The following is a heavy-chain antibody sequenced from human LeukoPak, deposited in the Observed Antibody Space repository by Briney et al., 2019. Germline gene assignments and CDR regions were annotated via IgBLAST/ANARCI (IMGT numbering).Heavy chain of an antibody. Sequence: GGSLRLSCAASGFTFSSYWMSWVRQAPGKGLEWVANIKQDGSEKYYVDSVKGRFTISRDNAKNSLYLQMNSLRAEGTAVYYCARLLRYFDWLLFRPGDAFDIWGQGTMVTVSS. J-gene: IGHJ3*02. CDR1: GFTFSSYW. D-gene: IGHD3-9*01. CDR2: IKQDGSEK. V-gene: IGHV3-7*03. CDR3: ARLLRYFDWLLFRPGDAFDI.